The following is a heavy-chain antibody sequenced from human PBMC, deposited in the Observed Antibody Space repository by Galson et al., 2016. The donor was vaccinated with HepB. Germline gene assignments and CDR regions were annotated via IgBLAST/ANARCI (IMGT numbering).Heavy chain of an antibody. D-gene: IGHD3-3*02. CDR2: TYYNEGN. V-gene: IGHV4-61*08. CDR1: GVSVSGGAYH. CDR3: ARVPASTRFDY. J-gene: IGHJ4*02. Sequence: LSLTCTVSGVSVSGGAYHWAWIRQPTGQGLEWMAHTYYNEGNRYSPSLRSRIIISLDTSKNQFSLKLNSVTAADTAVYYWARVPASTRFDYWGQGTLVTVSS.